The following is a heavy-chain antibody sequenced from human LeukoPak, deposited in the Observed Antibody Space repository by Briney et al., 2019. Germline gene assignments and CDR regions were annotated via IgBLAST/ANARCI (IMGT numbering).Heavy chain of an antibody. V-gene: IGHV3-21*01. J-gene: IGHJ3*02. D-gene: IGHD1-1*01. CDR3: ARARGLRQGLERLRFSSAFDI. CDR2: ISSSSTYI. CDR1: GFTFSNYN. Sequence: PGGSLRLSCAASGFTFSNYNMNWVRQAPGKGLEWVSCISSSSTYIYFADSVKGRFTISRDNAKNSLYLQMNSPRAEDTAVYYCARARGLRQGLERLRFSSAFDIWGQGTMVTVSS.